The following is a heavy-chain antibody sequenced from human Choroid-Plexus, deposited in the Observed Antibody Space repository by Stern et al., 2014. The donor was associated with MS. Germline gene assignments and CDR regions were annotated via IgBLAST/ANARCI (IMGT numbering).Heavy chain of an antibody. Sequence: VQLVASGGGVVQPGRPLRLSCVASGFTFGSCAMHWVRQVPGKGLEWVAGVSYDGSNKYYADSGKGRFTISRDNSQNTLYMQMSSLRPEDTAVYYCAKDRHYLTYFFDHWGQGSLVTVSS. D-gene: IGHD2/OR15-2a*01. V-gene: IGHV3-30*18. J-gene: IGHJ5*02. CDR3: AKDRHYLTYFFDH. CDR2: VSYDGSNK. CDR1: GFTFGSCA.